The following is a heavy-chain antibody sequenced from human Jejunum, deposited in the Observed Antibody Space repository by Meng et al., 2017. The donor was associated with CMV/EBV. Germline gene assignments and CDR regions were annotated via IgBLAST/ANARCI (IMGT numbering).Heavy chain of an antibody. CDR2: IIPILDIT. CDR3: ARLTSPGSWETRNWFDP. J-gene: IGHJ5*02. V-gene: IGHV1-69*02. D-gene: IGHD2-15*01. Sequence: ACSRYTLIWMRQAPGQGFEWMGRIIPILDITSYSQKFQGRLTITADTLASASYLELTDLTSNDTAVYFCARLTSPGSWETRNWFDPWGQGTLVTVSS. CDR1: ACSRYT.